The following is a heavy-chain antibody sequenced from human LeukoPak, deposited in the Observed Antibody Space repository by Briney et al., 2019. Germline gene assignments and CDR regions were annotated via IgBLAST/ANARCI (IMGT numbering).Heavy chain of an antibody. D-gene: IGHD5-12*01. J-gene: IGHJ4*02. V-gene: IGHV3-66*01. CDR1: GFTVSTNY. CDR3: ARFLLVAVMD. Sequence: PGGSLRLSCAASGFTVSTNYMSWVRQAPGKGLEWVSLIYTIGTTYYADSVKGRFTISRDNSKNTLYLQMDSLRAEDTAVYYCARFLLVAVMDWGQGTPVTVSS. CDR2: IYTIGTT.